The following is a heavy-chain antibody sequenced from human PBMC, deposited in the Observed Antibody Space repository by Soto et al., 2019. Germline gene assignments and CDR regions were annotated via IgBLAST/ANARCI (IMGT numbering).Heavy chain of an antibody. CDR3: AGDRPYYYDSSGYYYENY. D-gene: IGHD3-22*01. CDR1: GYTFTSYG. J-gene: IGHJ4*02. CDR2: ISAYNGNT. V-gene: IGHV1-18*04. Sequence: QVQLVQSGAEVKKPGASVKVSCKASGYTFTSYGISWVRQAPGQGLEWMGWISAYNGNTNYAQKLQGRVTMTTDTSTSTAYMELRSLRSDDTAVYYCAGDRPYYYDSSGYYYENYWGQGTLVTVSS.